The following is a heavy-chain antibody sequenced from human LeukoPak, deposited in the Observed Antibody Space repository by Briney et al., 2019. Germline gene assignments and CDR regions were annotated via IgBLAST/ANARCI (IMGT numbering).Heavy chain of an antibody. CDR2: INHSGST. CDR1: GGSFSGYY. V-gene: IGHV4-34*01. J-gene: IGHJ6*03. CDR3: ARNYYYYMDV. Sequence: PSETLSLTCAVYGGSFSGYYWSWIRQPPGKGLEWIGEINHSGSTNYNRSLKSRVTISVDTSKNQFSLKLSSVTAADTAVYYCARNYYYYMDVWGKGTSVTVSS.